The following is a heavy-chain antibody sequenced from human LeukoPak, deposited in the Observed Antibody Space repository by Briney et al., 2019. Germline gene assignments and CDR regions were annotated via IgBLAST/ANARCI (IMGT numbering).Heavy chain of an antibody. Sequence: SETLSLTCAVYGGSFSGYYWSWIRQPPGKGLEWIGEINHSGSTNYNPSLKSRVTISVDTSKNQFSLKLSSVTAADTAVYHCARAYYDFWSGYYLDAFDIWGQGTMVTVSS. D-gene: IGHD3-3*01. CDR2: INHSGST. CDR1: GGSFSGYY. J-gene: IGHJ3*02. V-gene: IGHV4-34*01. CDR3: ARAYYDFWSGYYLDAFDI.